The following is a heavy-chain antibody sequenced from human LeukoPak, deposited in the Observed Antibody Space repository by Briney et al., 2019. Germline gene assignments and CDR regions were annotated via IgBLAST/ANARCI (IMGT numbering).Heavy chain of an antibody. V-gene: IGHV1-2*02. CDR1: GYTFTGYY. CDR2: INPNSGGT. J-gene: IGHJ5*02. CDR3: ARNGQQLVGWFDP. D-gene: IGHD6-13*01. Sequence: ASVKVSCKASGYTFTGYYMHWVRQAPGQGLEWMGWINPNSGGTNYAQKFQGRVTVTRDTSISTAYMELSRLRSDDTAVYYCARNGQQLVGWFDPWGQGTLVTVSS.